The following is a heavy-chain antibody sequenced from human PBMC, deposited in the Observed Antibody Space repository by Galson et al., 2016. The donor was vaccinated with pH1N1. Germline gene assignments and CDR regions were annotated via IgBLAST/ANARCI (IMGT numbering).Heavy chain of an antibody. D-gene: IGHD1-1*01. V-gene: IGHV1-2*06. Sequence: SVKVSCKASGYTFTGYYMHWVRQAPGQGLEWMGRINPSSGGTKYAQKFQGRVTMTRDTSISTAYMELRSLRSDDTAVYYCARDLPYRAATEVEAFEMWGQGTMVTVSS. CDR3: ARDLPYRAATEVEAFEM. J-gene: IGHJ3*02. CDR1: GYTFTGYY. CDR2: INPSSGGT.